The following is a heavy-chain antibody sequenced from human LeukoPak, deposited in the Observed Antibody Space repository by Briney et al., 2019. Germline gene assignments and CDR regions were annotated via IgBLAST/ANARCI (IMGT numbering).Heavy chain of an antibody. CDR3: GRAGGRGGYYYYNGRDV. D-gene: IGHD3-10*01. CDR2: INHSGST. CDR1: GGSFSGYY. J-gene: IGHJ6*02. V-gene: IGHV4-34*01. Sequence: PSETLSLTCAVYGGSFSGYYWSWIRQPPGKGLEWIGEINHSGSTNYNPSLKSRVTISVDTSKNQFSLKLSSVTAADTAVYYCGRAGGRGGYYYYNGRDVGGQGTTVAVPS.